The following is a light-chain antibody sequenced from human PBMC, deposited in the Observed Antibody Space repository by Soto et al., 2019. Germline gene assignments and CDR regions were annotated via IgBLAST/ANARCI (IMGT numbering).Light chain of an antibody. Sequence: EIVMTQSPATLSVSPGEGATLSCRASQSVSSNLAWYQHKPGQAPRLLIYDASTRATGIPARVSGSGSGTEVTLTMSSLQSEDFAVYYSQDYNAWLKAVGHGTKLDIK. CDR3: QDYNAWLKA. J-gene: IGKJ2*01. V-gene: IGKV3-15*01. CDR2: DAS. CDR1: QSVSSN.